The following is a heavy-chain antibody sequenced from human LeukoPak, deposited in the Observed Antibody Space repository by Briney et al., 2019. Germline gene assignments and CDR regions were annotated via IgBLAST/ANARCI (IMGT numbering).Heavy chain of an antibody. Sequence: GGSLRLSCAASGISVSENYMSWVRQAPGKGLEWVCVVHRDGSIEYADFVKGRFTISRDIAENTLSLQMNSLRVEDTAVYYCARDSGSASWAYSWGQGTLVTVSS. CDR3: ARDSGSASWAYS. D-gene: IGHD2-15*01. V-gene: IGHV3-66*02. J-gene: IGHJ4*02. CDR2: VHRDGSI. CDR1: GISVSENY.